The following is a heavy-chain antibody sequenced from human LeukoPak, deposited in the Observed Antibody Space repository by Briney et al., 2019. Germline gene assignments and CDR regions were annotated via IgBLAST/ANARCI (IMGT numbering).Heavy chain of an antibody. V-gene: IGHV4-59*01. CDR1: GGSISSYY. CDR3: ARVDGRYYYGSGSYSLALDAFDI. D-gene: IGHD3-10*01. J-gene: IGHJ3*02. CDR2: IYYSGST. Sequence: SETLSLTCTVSGGSISSYYWSWIRQPPGKGLEWIGDIYYSGSTNYNPSLKSRVTMSVDTSKNQFSLKLSSVTAADTAVYYCARVDGRYYYGSGSYSLALDAFDIWGQGTMVTVSS.